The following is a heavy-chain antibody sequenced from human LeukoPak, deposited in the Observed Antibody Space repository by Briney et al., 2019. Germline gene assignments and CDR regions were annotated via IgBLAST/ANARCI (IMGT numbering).Heavy chain of an antibody. V-gene: IGHV1-18*04. CDR1: GYTFGTYG. CDR2: ISAYNDKT. Sequence: ASVKVSCKASGYTFGTYGISWVRQAPGQGLEWMGWISAYNDKTNYAQKYEGRVTMTTDTSTTTAYMELRSLTSDDTAVCYCARAGARISMLRGGLDYWGQGTLVTVSS. D-gene: IGHD2-8*01. CDR3: ARAGARISMLRGGLDY. J-gene: IGHJ4*02.